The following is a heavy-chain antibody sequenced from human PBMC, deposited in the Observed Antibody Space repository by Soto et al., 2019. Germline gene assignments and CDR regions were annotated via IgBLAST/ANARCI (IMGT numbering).Heavy chain of an antibody. D-gene: IGHD3-10*02. CDR1: GYRFTTYW. CDR3: ARGDLCSGTYYNVVAYYGLDV. Sequence: GESLKISCKGSGYRFTTYWIAWVRQMPGKGLEWMGTIYPDDSDIRYSPSFQGQVTISADKSISTVYLQWSSLKASDTAMYYCARGDLCSGTYYNVVAYYGLDVWGQGTTVTVSS. J-gene: IGHJ6*02. V-gene: IGHV5-51*01. CDR2: IYPDDSDI.